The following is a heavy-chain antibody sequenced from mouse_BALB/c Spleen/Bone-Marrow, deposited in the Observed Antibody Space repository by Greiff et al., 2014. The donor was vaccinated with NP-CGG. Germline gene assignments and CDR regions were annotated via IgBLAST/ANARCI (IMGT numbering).Heavy chain of an antibody. CDR2: INPSNGGT. V-gene: IGHV1S81*02. J-gene: IGHJ4*01. CDR3: KREYGIPTKNYYPRDY. Sequence: VQLQQSGAELVKPGASVKLSCKASGYTFTTYWMHWVRLRPGQVFEWIGEINPSNGGTNYNEKFKRKATLTVDKSSSTAYMQLSSMTAEDSAVYYCKREYGIPTKNYYPRDYGGQGPSVPVPS. CDR1: GYTFTTYW. D-gene: IGHD2-10*02.